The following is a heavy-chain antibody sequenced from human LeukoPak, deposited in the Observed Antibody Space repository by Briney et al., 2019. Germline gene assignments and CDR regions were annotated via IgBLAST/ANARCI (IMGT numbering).Heavy chain of an antibody. V-gene: IGHV4-38-2*01. CDR1: GYSISSGYY. CDR3: AQQSLRSPDY. Sequence: KPWETLSLTCPVSGYSISSGYYWGWIRQPPGKGLEWIGNIYHSGSTYYNPSLKSRVTISVDTSKNQFSLKLSSVTAADTAVYYCAQQSLRSPDYWGQGTLVTVSS. J-gene: IGHJ4*02. D-gene: IGHD3-16*01. CDR2: IYHSGST.